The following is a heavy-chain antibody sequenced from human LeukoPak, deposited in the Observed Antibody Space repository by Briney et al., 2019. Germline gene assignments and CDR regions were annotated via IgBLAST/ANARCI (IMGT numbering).Heavy chain of an antibody. Sequence: PGESLRLSCAASGFTFTTYWMSWVRQAPGKGLEWVSVIYSGGSTYYADSVKGRFTISRDNSKSTLYIQMNSLRAEDTAVYYCARAKPKNMVRGLIMRRESRYYFDYWGQGTLVTVSS. J-gene: IGHJ4*02. CDR2: IYSGGST. CDR1: GFTFTTYW. CDR3: ARAKPKNMVRGLIMRRESRYYFDY. V-gene: IGHV3-53*01. D-gene: IGHD3-10*01.